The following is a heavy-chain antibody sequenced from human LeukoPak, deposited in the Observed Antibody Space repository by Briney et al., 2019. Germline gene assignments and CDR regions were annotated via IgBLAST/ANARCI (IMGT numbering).Heavy chain of an antibody. J-gene: IGHJ4*02. V-gene: IGHV3-23*01. Sequence: GGSLRLFCAASGFTFSSYAMSWVRQAPGKGLEWVSAISGSGGSTYYADSVKGRFTISRDNSKNTLYLQMNSLRAEDTAVYYWAKSGGGAAGTFDYWGQGTLVTVSS. CDR1: GFTFSSYA. D-gene: IGHD6-13*01. CDR2: ISGSGGST. CDR3: AKSGGGAAGTFDY.